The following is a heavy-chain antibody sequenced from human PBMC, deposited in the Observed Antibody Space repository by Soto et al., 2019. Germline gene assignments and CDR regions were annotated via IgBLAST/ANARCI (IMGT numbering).Heavy chain of an antibody. V-gene: IGHV3-74*01. CDR1: GFTFSSYW. Sequence: PGGSLRLSCAASGFTFSSYWMHWVRQAPGKGLVWVSRINSDGGSTSYADSVKGRFTISRDNAKNTLYLQMNSLRAEDTAVYYCATSTYDFWSGYIFDYWGQGTLVTVSS. CDR3: ATSTYDFWSGYIFDY. D-gene: IGHD3-3*01. CDR2: INSDGGST. J-gene: IGHJ4*02.